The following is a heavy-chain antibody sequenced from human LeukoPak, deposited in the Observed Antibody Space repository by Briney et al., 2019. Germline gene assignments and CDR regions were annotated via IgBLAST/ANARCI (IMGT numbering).Heavy chain of an antibody. J-gene: IGHJ3*02. D-gene: IGHD2-8*01. V-gene: IGHV3-53*01. CDR2: IYSGGST. CDR1: GFTVSSNY. CDR3: ARDHCNNGVCYQSDAFDI. Sequence: GGSLRLSCAASGFTVSSNYMSWVRQAPGKGLEWVSVIYSGGSTYYADSVKGRFTISRDNSKNTLYLQMNSLRAEDTAVYYCARDHCNNGVCYQSDAFDIWGQGTMVTVSS.